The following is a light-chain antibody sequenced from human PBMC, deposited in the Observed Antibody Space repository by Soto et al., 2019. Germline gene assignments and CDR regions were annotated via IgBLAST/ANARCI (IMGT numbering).Light chain of an antibody. CDR3: QSYDNSLSGMV. V-gene: IGLV1-40*01. Sequence: QSALTQPPSVSGAPGQRVTISCTGSSSNIGAGYEVHWYQQLPRTAPKLLIYGNSNRPSGVPDRFSGSKSGTSASLAITGLQAEDEADYYCQSYDNSLSGMVFGGGTKGTVL. J-gene: IGLJ2*01. CDR2: GNS. CDR1: SSNIGAGYE.